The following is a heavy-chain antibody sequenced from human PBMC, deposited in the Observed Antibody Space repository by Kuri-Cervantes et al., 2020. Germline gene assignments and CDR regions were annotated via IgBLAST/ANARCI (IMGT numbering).Heavy chain of an antibody. V-gene: IGHV6-1*01. CDR1: GDSVSSTSAA. CDR3: ARSTGFFDY. D-gene: IGHD3-9*01. CDR2: TYYRSKWYS. Sequence: SCVISGDSVSSTSAAWNWIRQSPSRGLEWLGRTYYRSKWYSNSAVSVKSRVTINPDTSRNRFSLQLNSVTPEDTAVYYCARSTGFFDYWGQGTLVTVSS. J-gene: IGHJ4*02.